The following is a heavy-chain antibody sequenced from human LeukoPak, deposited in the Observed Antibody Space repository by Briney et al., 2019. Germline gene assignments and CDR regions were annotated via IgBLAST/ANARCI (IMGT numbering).Heavy chain of an antibody. D-gene: IGHD3-3*01. J-gene: IGHJ4*02. Sequence: KPSETLSLTCTVSGVSISNYYWSWIRQPAGKGLEWIGRIYTSGSTSYNPSLNSRVTMSVDTSKNQFSLKLSSVTAADTAVYYCARPLSSSYDFWTWGQGTLVTVSS. CDR3: ARPLSSSYDFWT. CDR2: IYTSGST. CDR1: GVSISNYY. V-gene: IGHV4-4*07.